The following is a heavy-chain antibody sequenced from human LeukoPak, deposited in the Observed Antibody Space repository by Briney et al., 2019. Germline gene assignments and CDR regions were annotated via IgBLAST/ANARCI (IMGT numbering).Heavy chain of an antibody. CDR3: ARDLAVAGTVDY. Sequence: GGSLRLSCAVSGFTFNDYGMSWVRQAPGKGLEWVSGINWNGGSTGYADSVKGRFTISRDNTKNSLYLQMNSLRAEDTAVYYCARDLAVAGTVDYWGQGTLVTVSS. CDR1: GFTFNDYG. CDR2: INWNGGST. D-gene: IGHD6-19*01. V-gene: IGHV3-20*04. J-gene: IGHJ4*02.